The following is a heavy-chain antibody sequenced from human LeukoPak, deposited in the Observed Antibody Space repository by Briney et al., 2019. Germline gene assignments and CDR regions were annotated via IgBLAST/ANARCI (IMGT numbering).Heavy chain of an antibody. CDR3: ARSVRGAIYYYYMDV. CDR2: IIPIFGTA. V-gene: IGHV1-69*05. Sequence: SMKVSCKASGGTFSSYAISWVRQAPGQGLEWMGGIIPIFGTANYAQKFQGRVTITTDESTSTAYMELSSLRSEDTAVYYCARSVRGAIYYYYMDVWGKGTTVTVSS. D-gene: IGHD3-10*01. CDR1: GGTFSSYA. J-gene: IGHJ6*03.